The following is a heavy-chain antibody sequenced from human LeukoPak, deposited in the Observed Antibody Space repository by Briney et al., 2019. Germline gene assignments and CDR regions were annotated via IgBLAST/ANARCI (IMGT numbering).Heavy chain of an antibody. D-gene: IGHD6-19*01. J-gene: IGHJ4*02. CDR1: GFTFSSYA. Sequence: PGGSLRLSCAASGFTFSSYAMSWVRQAPGKGLEWVSAISGSGGSTYYADSVKGRFTISRDNAKNSLYLQMNSLRAEDTAVYYCARDSSGWPFDYWGQGTLVTVSS. V-gene: IGHV3-23*01. CDR3: ARDSSGWPFDY. CDR2: ISGSGGST.